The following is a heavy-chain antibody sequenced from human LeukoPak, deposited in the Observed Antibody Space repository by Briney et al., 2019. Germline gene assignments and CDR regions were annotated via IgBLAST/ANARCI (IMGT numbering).Heavy chain of an antibody. Sequence: PGGSLRLSCAASGFTVSSNYMSWVRQAPGKGLEWVSVIYSGGSTYYADSVKGRFTISRDNSKNTLCLQMNSLRAEDTAVYYCARDSPDTAMDGWYYYGMDVWGQGTTVTVSS. CDR3: ARDSPDTAMDGWYYYGMDV. J-gene: IGHJ6*02. CDR2: IYSGGST. D-gene: IGHD5-18*01. CDR1: GFTVSSNY. V-gene: IGHV3-66*02.